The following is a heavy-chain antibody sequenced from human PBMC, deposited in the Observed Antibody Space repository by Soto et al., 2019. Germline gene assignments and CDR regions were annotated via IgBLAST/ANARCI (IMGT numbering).Heavy chain of an antibody. Sequence: ANLQESGPGLVKPSETLSLTCTVSGDSIRDGGYYWAWIRQRPGKSLEWMGYIYFTGKTNYNPSLENRLTMSVDMSRRQLYLRLTSVTAADTAVYFCAKDPSPQPIPAVTPGWFDPWGQGISVTVSS. CDR1: GDSIRDGGYY. CDR3: AKDPSPQPIPAVTPGWFDP. V-gene: IGHV4-31*03. CDR2: IYFTGKT. J-gene: IGHJ5*02. D-gene: IGHD4-4*01.